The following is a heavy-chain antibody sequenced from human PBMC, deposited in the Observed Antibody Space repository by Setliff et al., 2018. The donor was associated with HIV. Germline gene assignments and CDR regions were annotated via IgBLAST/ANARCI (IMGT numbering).Heavy chain of an antibody. CDR1: GGSISTYH. V-gene: IGHV4-59*08. Sequence: SETLSLTCSVSGGSISTYHWSWIRQPPGKGLEWIGYIYKSGSTNYSPSLKSRVTISPGTSKNQFSLKLTSVTAADTAVYYCARLSDTVMASFDSWGQGILVTVSS. J-gene: IGHJ4*02. CDR2: IYKSGST. D-gene: IGHD5-18*01. CDR3: ARLSDTVMASFDS.